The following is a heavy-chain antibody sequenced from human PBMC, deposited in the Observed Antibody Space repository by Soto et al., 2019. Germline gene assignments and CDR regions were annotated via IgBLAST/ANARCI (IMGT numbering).Heavy chain of an antibody. Sequence: GGSLRLSCAASGFTFSSYAMHWVRQAPGKGLEWVAVISYDGSNKYYADSVKGRFTISRDNSKNTLYLQMNSLRAEDTAVYYCATDLITPLWGQGXTVTVYS. CDR1: GFTFSSYA. V-gene: IGHV3-30-3*01. D-gene: IGHD1-20*01. CDR2: ISYDGSNK. CDR3: ATDLITPL. J-gene: IGHJ6*02.